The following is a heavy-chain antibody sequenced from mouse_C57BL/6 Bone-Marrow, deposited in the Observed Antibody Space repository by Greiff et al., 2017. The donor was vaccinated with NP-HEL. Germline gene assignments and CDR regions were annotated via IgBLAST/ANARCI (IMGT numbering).Heavy chain of an antibody. J-gene: IGHJ3*01. V-gene: IGHV1-47*01. CDR1: GYTFTTYP. D-gene: IGHD2-3*01. CDR2: FHPYNDDT. CDR3: ARIYDGYYDWFAY. Sequence: VMLVESGAELVKPGASVKMSCKASGYTFTTYPIEWMKQNHGKSLEWIGNFHPYNDDTKYNEKFKGKATLTVEKSSSTVYLELSRLTSDDSAVYYCARIYDGYYDWFAYWGQGTLVTVSA.